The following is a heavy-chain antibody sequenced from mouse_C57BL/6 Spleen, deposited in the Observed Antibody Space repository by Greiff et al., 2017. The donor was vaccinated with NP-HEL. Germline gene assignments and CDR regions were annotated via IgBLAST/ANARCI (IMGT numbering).Heavy chain of an antibody. J-gene: IGHJ1*03. D-gene: IGHD1-1*01. V-gene: IGHV1-81*01. CDR2: IYPRSGNT. CDR3: ASPHYYGSSYDWYFDV. Sequence: QVQLQQSGAELARPGASVKLSCKASGYTFTSYGISWVKQRPGQGLEWIGEIYPRSGNTYYNEKFKGKATLTADKSSSTAYMELRSLTSEDSAVYFCASPHYYGSSYDWYFDVWGTGTTVTVSS. CDR1: GYTFTSYG.